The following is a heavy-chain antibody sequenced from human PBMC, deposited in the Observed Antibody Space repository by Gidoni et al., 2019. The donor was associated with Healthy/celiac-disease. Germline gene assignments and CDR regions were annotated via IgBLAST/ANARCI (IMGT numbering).Heavy chain of an antibody. J-gene: IGHJ1*01. CDR3: ARVAPDYYDSSGYQRPDYFQH. V-gene: IGHV1-2*02. CDR1: GYTFTGYY. Sequence: QVQLVQSGAEVKKPGASVKVSCKASGYTFTGYYMHWVRQAPGQGLEWMGWINPNSGGTNYAQKFQGRVTMTRDPSISTAYMELSRLRSDDTAVYYCARVAPDYYDSSGYQRPDYFQHWGQGTLVTVSS. CDR2: INPNSGGT. D-gene: IGHD3-22*01.